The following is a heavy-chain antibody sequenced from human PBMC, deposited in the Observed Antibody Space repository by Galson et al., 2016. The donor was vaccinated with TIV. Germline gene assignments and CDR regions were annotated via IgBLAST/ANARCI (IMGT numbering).Heavy chain of an antibody. J-gene: IGHJ3*01. D-gene: IGHD3-16*01. V-gene: IGHV4-39*01. CDR1: GGSISRSHYY. CDR2: LYYGVGT. CDR3: ARHDPGLPPLLL. Sequence: TLSLTCTVSGGSISRSHYYWGWIRQPPGQGLIWIASLYYGVGTYYNSSLKGRVTISVDTSKNQFSLKVSSVTATDTAVYYCARHDPGLPPLLLWGQGTMVTVSS.